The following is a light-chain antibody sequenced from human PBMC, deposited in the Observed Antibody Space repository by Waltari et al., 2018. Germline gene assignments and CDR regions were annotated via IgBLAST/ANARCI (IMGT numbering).Light chain of an antibody. J-gene: IGLJ1*01. CDR1: RGDVGGYNY. V-gene: IGLV2-23*02. Sequence: QSALTQPASVSGSPGQSITISCTGTRGDVGGYNYVSWYQQHPGKAPKLMIYDVSKRPSGASNRFSGSKSGNTASLTVSGLQAEDEADYYCCSHAGASTYVFGTGTKVTVL. CDR3: CSHAGASTYV. CDR2: DVS.